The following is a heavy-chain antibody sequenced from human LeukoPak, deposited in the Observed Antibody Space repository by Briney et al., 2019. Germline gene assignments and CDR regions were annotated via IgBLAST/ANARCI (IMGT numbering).Heavy chain of an antibody. V-gene: IGHV3-30*02. D-gene: IGHD3-22*01. CDR3: AKDPTYYYDSSGY. Sequence: TGGSLRLSCAASGFTFSSYAMHWVRQAPGKGLEWVAFIRYDGSNKYYADSVKGRFTISRDNSKNTLYLQMNSLRAEDTAVYYCAKDPTYYYDSSGYWGQGTLVSVSS. CDR1: GFTFSSYA. J-gene: IGHJ4*02. CDR2: IRYDGSNK.